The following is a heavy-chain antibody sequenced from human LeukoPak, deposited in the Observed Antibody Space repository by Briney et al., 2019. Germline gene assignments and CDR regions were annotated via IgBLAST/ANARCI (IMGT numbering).Heavy chain of an antibody. CDR3: ARDDRGSYYALFDY. V-gene: IGHV4-59*01. Sequence: SETLSLTCTVSGGSISSYYWSWIRQPPGKGLEWIGYIYYSGSTNYNPSLKSRVTISVDTSKNQFSLKLSSATAADTAVYYCARDDRGSYYALFDYWGQGTLVTVSS. J-gene: IGHJ4*02. CDR1: GGSISSYY. D-gene: IGHD1-26*01. CDR2: IYYSGST.